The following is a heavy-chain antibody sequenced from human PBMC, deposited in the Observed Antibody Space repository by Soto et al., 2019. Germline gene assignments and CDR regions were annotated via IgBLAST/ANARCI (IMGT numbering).Heavy chain of an antibody. V-gene: IGHV3-23*01. Sequence: GGSLRLSCAASGFTFSTYAMNWVRQAPGKGLEWVSLIISSGGSTYYADSVKGRFTISRDNSKNTLYLQMNSLRADDTAVYYCVKVSTFYDILTGYYSTNFFDPWGQGTLVTVS. CDR2: IISSGGST. J-gene: IGHJ5*02. CDR1: GFTFSTYA. D-gene: IGHD3-9*01. CDR3: VKVSTFYDILTGYYSTNFFDP.